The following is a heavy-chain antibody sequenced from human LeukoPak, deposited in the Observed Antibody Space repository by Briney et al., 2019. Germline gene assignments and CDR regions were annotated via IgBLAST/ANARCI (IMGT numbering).Heavy chain of an antibody. CDR3: ARGTLRTTPGY. Sequence: GGSLRLSCAASGFTCSNYEMHWVRQAPGKGLEWISYICSSGFTIYYADSVKGRITISRDNARNSLYLQMNSLRADDTAVYYCARGTLRTTPGYLGQGTLVTVSS. V-gene: IGHV3-48*03. CDR2: ICSSGFTI. J-gene: IGHJ4*02. CDR1: GFTCSNYE. D-gene: IGHD1-1*01.